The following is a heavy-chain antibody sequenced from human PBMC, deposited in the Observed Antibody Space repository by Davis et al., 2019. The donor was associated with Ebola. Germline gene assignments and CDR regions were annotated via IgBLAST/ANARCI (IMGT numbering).Heavy chain of an antibody. CDR3: ARDPLRGGSGSFCDY. D-gene: IGHD3-10*01. J-gene: IGHJ4*02. CDR1: GYTFTGYY. V-gene: IGHV1-2*02. CDR2: INPDSGGT. Sequence: ASVKVSCKASGYTFTGYYIHWVRQAPGQGLEWMGWINPDSGGTNYAQKFQGRVTMTRDTSLSTAYMELSRLRSDDTAVYYCARDPLRGGSGSFCDYWGQGTLVTVS.